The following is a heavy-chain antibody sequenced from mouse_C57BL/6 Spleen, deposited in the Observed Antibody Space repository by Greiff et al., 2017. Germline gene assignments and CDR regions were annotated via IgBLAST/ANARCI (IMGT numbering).Heavy chain of an antibody. CDR3: TRTVGRNFDY. CDR1: GYTFTDYE. CDR2: IDPETGGT. Sequence: SGAELVRPGASVTLSCKASGYTFTDYEMHWVKQTPVHGLEWIGAIDPETGGTAYNQKFKGKAILTADKSSSTAYMELRSLTSEDAAVYYCTRTVGRNFDYWGHGATLTVSS. J-gene: IGHJ2*01. D-gene: IGHD4-1*01. V-gene: IGHV1-15*01.